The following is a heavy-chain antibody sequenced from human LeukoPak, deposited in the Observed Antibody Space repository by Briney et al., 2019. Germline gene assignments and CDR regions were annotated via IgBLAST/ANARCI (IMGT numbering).Heavy chain of an antibody. J-gene: IGHJ3*02. V-gene: IGHV3-48*03. CDR1: GFSLTTYE. Sequence: PGGSLRLSCAASGFSLTTYEMNWVRQAPGKGLEWVSYISSSGDSIYYADSVKGRFTISRDNAKNSLSLQMNSLRAEDTATYYCARDRRVGATWSVGAFDIWGQGTTVTVSS. CDR2: ISSSGDSI. D-gene: IGHD1-26*01. CDR3: ARDRRVGATWSVGAFDI.